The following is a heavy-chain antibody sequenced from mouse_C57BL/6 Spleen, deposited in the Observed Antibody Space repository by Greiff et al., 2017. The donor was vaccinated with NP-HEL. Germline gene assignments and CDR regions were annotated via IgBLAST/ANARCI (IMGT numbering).Heavy chain of an antibody. CDR1: GFTFSDYG. Sequence: EVNLVESGGGLVKPGGSLKLSCAASGFTFSDYGMHWVRQAPEKGLEWVAYISSGSSTIYYADTVKGRFTISRDNAKNTLFLQMTSLRSEDTAMYYCARGGLPGAMDYWGQGTSVTVSS. CDR3: ARGGLPGAMDY. D-gene: IGHD2-4*01. J-gene: IGHJ4*01. V-gene: IGHV5-17*01. CDR2: ISSGSSTI.